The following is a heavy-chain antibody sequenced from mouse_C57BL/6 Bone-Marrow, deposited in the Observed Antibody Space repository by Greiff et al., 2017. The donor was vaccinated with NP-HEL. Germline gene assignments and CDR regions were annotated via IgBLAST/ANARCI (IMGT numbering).Heavy chain of an antibody. CDR1: GYTFTSYW. Sequence: VQLQQPGAELVKPGASVKLSCKASGYTFTSYWMHWVKQRPGQGLEWIGMIHPNSGSTNYNEKFKSKATLTVDKSSSTAYMQLSSLTSEDSAVYYCASGIYYYGSSSNWDEDYYAMDYWGQGTSVTVSS. D-gene: IGHD1-1*01. CDR3: ASGIYYYGSSSNWDEDYYAMDY. V-gene: IGHV1-64*01. CDR2: IHPNSGST. J-gene: IGHJ4*01.